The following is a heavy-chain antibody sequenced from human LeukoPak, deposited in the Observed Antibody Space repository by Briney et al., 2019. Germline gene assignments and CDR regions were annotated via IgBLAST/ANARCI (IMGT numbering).Heavy chain of an antibody. CDR1: DGSISSYY. D-gene: IGHD4-17*01. CDR2: IYTSGST. Sequence: SETLSLTCTVSDGSISSYYLSWIRQPAGKGLEWIGRIYTSGSTNYNPSLKSRVTMPVDTSKNQFSLKLSSVTAEDTAVYYCARESPTTVTTRYFDYWGQGTLVTVSS. V-gene: IGHV4-4*07. J-gene: IGHJ4*02. CDR3: ARESPTTVTTRYFDY.